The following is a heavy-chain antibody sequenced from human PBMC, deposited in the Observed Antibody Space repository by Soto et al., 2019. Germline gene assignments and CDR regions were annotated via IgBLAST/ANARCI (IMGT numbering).Heavy chain of an antibody. CDR2: INHSGST. D-gene: IGHD3-16*02. J-gene: IGHJ4*02. CDR1: GGSFSGYY. CDR3: ARGSLDYVWGSYRYYFDY. Sequence: SETLSLTCAVYGGSFSGYYWSWIRQPPGKGLEWIGEINHSGSTNYNPSLKSRVTISVDTSKNQFSLKLSSVTAADTAVYYCARGSLDYVWGSYRYYFDYWGQGTLVTVSS. V-gene: IGHV4-34*01.